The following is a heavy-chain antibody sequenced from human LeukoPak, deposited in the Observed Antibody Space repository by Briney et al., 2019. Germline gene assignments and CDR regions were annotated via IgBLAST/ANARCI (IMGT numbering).Heavy chain of an antibody. D-gene: IGHD2-15*01. J-gene: IGHJ4*02. CDR3: ARVGCSGGNCYSSADY. V-gene: IGHV1-18*01. CDR2: ISGYSGNT. CDR1: GYTFTRYG. Sequence: GASVKVFCKTSGYTFTRYGASWARQAPGQGLEWMGWISGYSGNTNYAQKVQARVTMTADTSTSTAYMELRSLRSDDTTVYYCARVGCSGGNCYSSADYWGQGTLVTVSS.